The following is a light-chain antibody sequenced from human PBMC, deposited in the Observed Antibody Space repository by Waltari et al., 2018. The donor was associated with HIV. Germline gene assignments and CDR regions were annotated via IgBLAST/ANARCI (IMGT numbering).Light chain of an antibody. Sequence: QSALTPPASVSRSPGQSINIPRTGTTCDVGAYTYVFWDQQHPGKAYKLMIYEVSNRSSGVSKRLSCAKSVNTASLTIVVLQADDDADYCCSSYTSSSTLVFGSGTKVTVL. CDR3: SSYTSSSTLV. CDR1: TCDVGAYTY. J-gene: IGLJ1*01. V-gene: IGLV2-14*01. CDR2: EVS.